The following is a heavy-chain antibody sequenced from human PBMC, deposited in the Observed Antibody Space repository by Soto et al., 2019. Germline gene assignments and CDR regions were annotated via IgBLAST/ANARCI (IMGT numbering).Heavy chain of an antibody. V-gene: IGHV3-9*01. CDR1: GFTFDDYA. CDR3: VKDISSSWYPLGPNNWFDP. D-gene: IGHD6-13*01. CDR2: ISWNSGSI. Sequence: PGGSLRLSCAASGFTFDDYAMHWVRQAPGKGLEWVSGISWNSGSIGYADSVKGRFTISRDNAKNSLYLQMNSLRAEDTALYYCVKDISSSWYPLGPNNWFDPWGQGTLVTVSS. J-gene: IGHJ5*02.